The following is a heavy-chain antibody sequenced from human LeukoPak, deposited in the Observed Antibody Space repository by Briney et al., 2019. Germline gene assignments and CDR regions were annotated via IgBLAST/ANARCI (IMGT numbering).Heavy chain of an antibody. CDR1: GGSISSSSYY. CDR3: ARGHGYGYVGNWFDP. Sequence: SETLSLTCTVSGGSISSSSYYWGWIRQPPGKGLEWIGSIYYSGSTYYNPSLKSRVTISVDTSKNQFSLKLSSVTAADTAVYYCARGHGYGYVGNWFDPWGQGTLVTVSS. J-gene: IGHJ5*02. V-gene: IGHV4-39*07. CDR2: IYYSGST. D-gene: IGHD5-18*01.